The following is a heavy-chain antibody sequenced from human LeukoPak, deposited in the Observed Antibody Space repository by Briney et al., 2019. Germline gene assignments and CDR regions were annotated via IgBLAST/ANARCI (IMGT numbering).Heavy chain of an antibody. V-gene: IGHV3-74*01. Sequence: GGSLRLSCAASGFTFSSDWMHWVRQAPGQGLVWVSRINPAGSSTNYADSVKGRFTISRDNAMNTLYLHLNSLRAEDTAVYYCARGVRGSYGTDLWGQGTRVTVSS. J-gene: IGHJ5*02. CDR1: GFTFSSDW. CDR2: INPAGSST. CDR3: ARGVRGSYGTDL. D-gene: IGHD1-26*01.